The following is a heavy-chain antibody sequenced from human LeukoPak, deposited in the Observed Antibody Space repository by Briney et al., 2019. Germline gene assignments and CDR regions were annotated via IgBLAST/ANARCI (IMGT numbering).Heavy chain of an antibody. D-gene: IGHD6-13*01. CDR2: ISGSGGST. V-gene: IGHV3-23*01. CDR1: GFTFSSYG. J-gene: IGHJ6*03. CDR3: AKSWTPYYYMDV. Sequence: GGTLRLSCAASGFTFSSYGMSWVRQAPGKGLEGVSAISGSGGSTYYADSVKGRFTISRDNSKNTLYLQMNSLRAEDTAVYYCAKSWTPYYYMDVWGKGTTVTISS.